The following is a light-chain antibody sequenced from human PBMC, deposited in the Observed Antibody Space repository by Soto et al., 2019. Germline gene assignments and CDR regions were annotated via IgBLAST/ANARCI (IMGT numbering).Light chain of an antibody. V-gene: IGKV3-15*01. J-gene: IGKJ5*01. CDR3: QQYSNWPPIT. CDR1: QSVSIH. Sequence: EIVLTQSPGTLSLSPGEIATLSCGASQSVSIHLAWYQQKPGQAPRLLIYDTSTRATGIPARFSGSGSGTEFTLTISSLQSEDVAVYYCQQYSNWPPITFGQGTRLEI. CDR2: DTS.